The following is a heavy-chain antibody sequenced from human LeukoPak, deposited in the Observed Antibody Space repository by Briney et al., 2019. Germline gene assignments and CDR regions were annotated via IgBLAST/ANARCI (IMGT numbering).Heavy chain of an antibody. D-gene: IGHD3-16*02. Sequence: ASVKVSCKASGYTFTSYDINWVRQATGQGLEWMGWMNPNSGNTGYAQKFQGRVTMTRNTSISTAYMELSSLRSEDTAVYYCARGSGEGSYYDYIWGSYRQDTFDYWGQGTLVTVSS. CDR2: MNPNSGNT. CDR3: ARGSGEGSYYDYIWGSYRQDTFDY. CDR1: GYTFTSYD. J-gene: IGHJ4*02. V-gene: IGHV1-8*01.